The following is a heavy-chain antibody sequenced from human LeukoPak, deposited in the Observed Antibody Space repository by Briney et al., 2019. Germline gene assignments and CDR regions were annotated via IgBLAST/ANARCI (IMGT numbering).Heavy chain of an antibody. CDR2: IYYSGST. CDR3: ARQSTIAAARIDP. D-gene: IGHD6-25*01. J-gene: IGHJ5*02. CDR1: GGSISDSNYY. V-gene: IGHV4-39*01. Sequence: SETLSLTCTVSGGSISDSNYYWGWIRQPPGRGLEWIGNIYYSGSTYYSPSLKSRVTVSVDTSKNQFPLKLSSVTAADTAVYYCARQSTIAAARIDPWGQGTLVTVSS.